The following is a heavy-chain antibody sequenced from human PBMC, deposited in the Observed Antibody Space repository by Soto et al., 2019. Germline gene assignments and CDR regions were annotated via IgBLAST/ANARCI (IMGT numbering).Heavy chain of an antibody. CDR2: IYYSGST. V-gene: IGHV4-59*01. CDR3: ARSIPRFDWLLPTFDY. CDR1: GVSISSYC. D-gene: IGHD3-9*01. J-gene: IGHJ4*02. Sequence: SETLSLTCTVSGVSISSYCWSWIRQPPGKGLEWIGYIYYSGSTNYNPSLKSRVTISVDTSKNQFSLKLSSVTAADTAVYYCARSIPRFDWLLPTFDYWGQGTLVTVSS.